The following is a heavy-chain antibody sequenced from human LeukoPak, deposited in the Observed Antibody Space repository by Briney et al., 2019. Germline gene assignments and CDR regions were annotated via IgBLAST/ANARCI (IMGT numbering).Heavy chain of an antibody. CDR3: ARDYGDYIIDY. J-gene: IGHJ4*02. Sequence: GGSLRLSCAASGFTFSSYSMNWVRQAPGKGLEWVSYISSSSSYIYYADSVKGRFTISRDNAKNSLYLQMNSLRAEDTAVYYCARDYGDYIIDYWGQGTLVTVSS. D-gene: IGHD4-17*01. CDR2: ISSSSSYI. V-gene: IGHV3-21*01. CDR1: GFTFSSYS.